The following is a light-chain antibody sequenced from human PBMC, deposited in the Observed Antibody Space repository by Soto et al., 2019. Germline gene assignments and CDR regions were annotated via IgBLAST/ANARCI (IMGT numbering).Light chain of an antibody. CDR1: QSVSSN. CDR2: GAS. J-gene: IGKJ4*02. CDR3: QQYSSYPLT. Sequence: ITQSQSTLSVPQAPRSTLXFRARQSVSSNLAWYQQKPGQAPRLLIYGASTRAAGIPDRLSGSGSGTEFILTISSLQSEDFAVYYCQQYSSYPLTFGGGTKVDI. V-gene: IGKV3-15*01.